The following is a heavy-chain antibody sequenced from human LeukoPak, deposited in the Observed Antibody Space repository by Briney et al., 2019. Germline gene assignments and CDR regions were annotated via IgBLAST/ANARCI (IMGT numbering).Heavy chain of an antibody. CDR3: TTDPNYYDSSGYFGWCYFDY. CDR1: GFTFSNAW. D-gene: IGHD3-22*01. CDR2: IKSKTDGGTT. Sequence: PGGSLRLSCAASGFTFSNAWMNWVRQAPGKGLEWVGRIKSKTDGGTTDYAAPVKGRFTISRDDSKNTLYLQMNSLKTEDTAVYYCTTDPNYYDSSGYFGWCYFDYWGQGTLVTVSS. J-gene: IGHJ4*02. V-gene: IGHV3-15*07.